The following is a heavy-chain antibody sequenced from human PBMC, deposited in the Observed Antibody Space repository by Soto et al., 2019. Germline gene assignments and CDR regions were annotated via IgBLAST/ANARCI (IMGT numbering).Heavy chain of an antibody. Sequence: GKGLEWVAAISYDGRNKNYADSVEGRFTISRDNSKNTLYLQMNSLRAEDTAVYYCSKDTYYHDSSGYYTFDYWGQGTLLTVSS. J-gene: IGHJ4*02. D-gene: IGHD3-22*01. CDR3: SKDTYYHDSSGYYTFDY. V-gene: IGHV3-30*18. CDR2: ISYDGRNK.